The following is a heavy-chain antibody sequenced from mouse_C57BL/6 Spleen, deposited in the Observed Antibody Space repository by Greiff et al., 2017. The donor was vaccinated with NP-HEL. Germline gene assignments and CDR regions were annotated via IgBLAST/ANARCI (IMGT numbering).Heavy chain of an antibody. J-gene: IGHJ4*01. CDR1: GFSLTSYG. Sequence: VQLQQSGPGLVQPSQSLSITCTVSGFSLTSYGVHWVRQSPGKGLEWLGVIWRGGSTDYNAAFMSRLSITKDKSKSQVFFKMNILQADDTAIYYCAKKDYGSRYAMDYWGQGTSVTVSS. CDR3: AKKDYGSRYAMDY. V-gene: IGHV2-5*01. D-gene: IGHD1-1*01. CDR2: IWRGGST.